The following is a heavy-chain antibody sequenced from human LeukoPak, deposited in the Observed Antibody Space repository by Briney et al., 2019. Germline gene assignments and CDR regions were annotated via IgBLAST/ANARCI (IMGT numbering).Heavy chain of an antibody. Sequence: SSVKVSCKASGYTFTRYYMHWVRQAPAQGLEWVGIINPSGGSTSYAHKFQGEVTMTRDMSASTVYMGLSSLRSEDTAVYYCARSYDSSGYYYVSLGGADYWGQGTLVTVSS. V-gene: IGHV1-46*01. J-gene: IGHJ4*02. D-gene: IGHD3-22*01. CDR2: INPSGGST. CDR3: ARSYDSSGYYYVSLGGADY. CDR1: GYTFTRYY.